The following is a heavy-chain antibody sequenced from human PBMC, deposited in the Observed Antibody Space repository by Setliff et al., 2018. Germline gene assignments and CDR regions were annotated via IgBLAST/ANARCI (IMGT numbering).Heavy chain of an antibody. V-gene: IGHV3-30*02. CDR2: IRYDGSNK. D-gene: IGHD2-2*02. CDR1: GFTFSSYG. J-gene: IGHJ4*02. Sequence: GGSLRLSCAASGFTFSSYGMHWVRQAPGRGLEWVAFIRYDGSNKYYADSVKGRFTISRDNAKNSLYLQMNSLRAEDTAVYYCARPILKVAALPFDYWGQGTLVTVSS. CDR3: ARPILKVAALPFDY.